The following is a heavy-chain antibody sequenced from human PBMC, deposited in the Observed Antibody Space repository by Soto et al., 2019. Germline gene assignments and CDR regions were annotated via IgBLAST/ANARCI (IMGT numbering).Heavy chain of an antibody. CDR1: GHSFTSYW. CDR3: ARHPSTVTTYYYYYGMDV. Sequence: GESLKISCKGSGHSFTSYWIGWVRQMPGKGLEWMGIIYPGDSDTRYSPSFQGQVTISADKSISTAYLQWSSLKASDTAMYYCARHPSTVTTYYYYYGMDVWGQGTTVTSP. D-gene: IGHD4-17*01. CDR2: IYPGDSDT. J-gene: IGHJ6*02. V-gene: IGHV5-51*01.